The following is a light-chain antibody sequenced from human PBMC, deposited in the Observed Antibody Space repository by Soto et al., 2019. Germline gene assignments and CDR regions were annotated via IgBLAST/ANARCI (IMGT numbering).Light chain of an antibody. V-gene: IGKV3-20*01. Sequence: EIVLTQSPGTLSLSPGERGTLSCRASQSVSSNYLAWYQQKPGQAPRLLLYSAFSSATGIPDRFSGSGSGTDSTPTSSSLETEDFAVYYCEYYGSSPWTFGQGPKVELK. J-gene: IGKJ1*01. CDR3: EYYGSSPWT. CDR1: QSVSSNY. CDR2: SAF.